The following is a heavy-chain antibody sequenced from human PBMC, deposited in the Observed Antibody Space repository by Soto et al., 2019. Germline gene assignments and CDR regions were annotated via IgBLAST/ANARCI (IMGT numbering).Heavy chain of an antibody. J-gene: IGHJ6*02. Sequence: EVQLLESGGGLVQPGGSLRLSCAASGFTFSSYAMSWVRQAPGKELEWVSAISGSGGSTYYADSVKGRFTISRDNSKNTLYLQMNSLRAEDTAVYYCARSGYYSGMGMDVWGQGTTVTVSS. D-gene: IGHD3-3*01. CDR1: GFTFSSYA. CDR2: ISGSGGST. CDR3: ARSGYYSGMGMDV. V-gene: IGHV3-23*01.